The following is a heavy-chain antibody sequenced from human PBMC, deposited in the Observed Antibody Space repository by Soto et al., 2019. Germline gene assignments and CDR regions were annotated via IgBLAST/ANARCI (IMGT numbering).Heavy chain of an antibody. Sequence: GGSLRLSCAASGFTFSSYAMSWVRQAPGKGLEWVSVIIVIGVSTYYAVSVKGLFTFSRDNSKNTFYLQLNSLRAEDTAVYYCAKFEYFAYMDVWGKGTTVTVS. CDR1: GFTFSSYA. CDR2: IIVIGVST. J-gene: IGHJ6*03. CDR3: AKFEYFAYMDV. V-gene: IGHV3-23*01. D-gene: IGHD3-9*01.